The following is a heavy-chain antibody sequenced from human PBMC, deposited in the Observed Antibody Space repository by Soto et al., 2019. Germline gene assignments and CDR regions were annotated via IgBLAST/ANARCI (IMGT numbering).Heavy chain of an antibody. CDR2: TKSDGSGT. CDR3: ARGGFDYGPGRMDV. CDR1: GFTFSNYW. D-gene: IGHD3-10*01. V-gene: IGHV3-74*01. J-gene: IGHJ6*04. Sequence: EVQLVELGGGLLQPGGPLTLSCTASGFTFSNYWMHCARQAPGKGLVWVSRTKSDGSGTSYTDSVKGRFTISRDNAYNTLYLQMSNLRAEDTAVYYCARGGFDYGPGRMDVWGKGTTVIVSS.